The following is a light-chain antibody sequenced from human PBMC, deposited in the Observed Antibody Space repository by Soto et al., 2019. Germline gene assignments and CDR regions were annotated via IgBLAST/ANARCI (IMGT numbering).Light chain of an antibody. CDR1: QSVTNN. J-gene: IGKJ1*01. Sequence: EIVMTQSPATLSVSPGERATLSCRASQSVTNNLAWYQQKPGQAPRLLIYGASSRATGIPARFSGSGSGTEFTLTTSGLQSEDFAVYYCQQHHNWPSTFGQGTKVDIK. CDR2: GAS. V-gene: IGKV3-15*01. CDR3: QQHHNWPST.